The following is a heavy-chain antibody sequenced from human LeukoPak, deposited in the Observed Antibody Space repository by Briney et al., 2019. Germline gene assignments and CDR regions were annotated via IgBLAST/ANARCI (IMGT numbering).Heavy chain of an antibody. CDR2: IYYSGST. V-gene: IGHV4-59*12. CDR3: AVGRGQWLLYYFDY. J-gene: IGHJ4*02. CDR1: GGSISSYY. D-gene: IGHD3-22*01. Sequence: SETLSLTCTVSGGSISSYYWSWIRQPPGKGLEWIGYIYYSGSTNYNPSLKSRVTISVDTSKNQFSLKLSSVTAADTAVYYCAVGRGQWLLYYFDYWGQGTLVTVSS.